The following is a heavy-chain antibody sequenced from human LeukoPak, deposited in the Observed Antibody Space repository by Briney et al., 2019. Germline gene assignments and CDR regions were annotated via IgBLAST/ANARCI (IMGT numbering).Heavy chain of an antibody. J-gene: IGHJ4*02. CDR1: GGSISSYY. Sequence: SETLSLTCIVSGGSISSYYWSWIRQPPGKGLVWIGYIYYSGSTNYNPSLKSRVAISVDTSKNQFSLKLTSVTAADTAVYYCARHDMDVSGGGLDYFDYWGQGTLVTVSS. CDR2: IYYSGST. V-gene: IGHV4-59*08. D-gene: IGHD3-9*01. CDR3: ARHDMDVSGGGLDYFDY.